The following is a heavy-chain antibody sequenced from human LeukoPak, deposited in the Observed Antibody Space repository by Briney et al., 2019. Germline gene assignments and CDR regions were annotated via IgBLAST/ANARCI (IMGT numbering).Heavy chain of an antibody. V-gene: IGHV4-39*07. J-gene: IGHJ6*03. D-gene: IGHD2-2*01. CDR1: DGSISSSSYY. CDR3: ARLGPYQLLRNYYYYYIDV. CDR2: INHSGST. Sequence: SETLSLTCTVSDGSISSSSYYWSWIRQPPGKGLEWIGEINHSGSTNYNPSLKSRVTISVDTSKNQFSLKLSSVTAADTAVYYCARLGPYQLLRNYYYYYIDVWGKGTTVTISS.